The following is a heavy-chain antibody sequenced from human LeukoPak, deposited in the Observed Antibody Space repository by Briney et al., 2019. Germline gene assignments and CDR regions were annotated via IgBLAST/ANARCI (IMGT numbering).Heavy chain of an antibody. Sequence: SETLSLTCTVSGGSISSYYWSWIRQPPGKGLEWIGYIYYSGSTNYNPSLKSRVTISVDTSKNQFCLKLSSVTAADTAVYYCASSPYYDSSGYSGDWGQGTLVTVSS. CDR3: ASSPYYDSSGYSGD. CDR2: IYYSGST. CDR1: GGSISSYY. D-gene: IGHD3-22*01. J-gene: IGHJ4*02. V-gene: IGHV4-59*01.